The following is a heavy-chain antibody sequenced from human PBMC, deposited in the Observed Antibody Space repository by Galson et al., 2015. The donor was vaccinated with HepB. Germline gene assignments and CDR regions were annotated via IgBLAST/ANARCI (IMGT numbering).Heavy chain of an antibody. V-gene: IGHV3-11*06. Sequence: SLRLSCAASGFTFSDYYMSWIRQAPGKGLEWVSYISSSSSYTNYADSVKGRFTISRDNAKNSLYLQMNSLRAEDTAVYYCARVYGSGRWGVDYWGQGTLVTVSS. CDR3: ARVYGSGRWGVDY. J-gene: IGHJ4*02. CDR2: ISSSSSYT. D-gene: IGHD3-10*01. CDR1: GFTFSDYY.